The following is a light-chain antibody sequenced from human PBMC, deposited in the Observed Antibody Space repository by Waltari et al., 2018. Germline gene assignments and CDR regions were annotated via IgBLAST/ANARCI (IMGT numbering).Light chain of an antibody. CDR1: RSVNTW. CDR2: KAS. Sequence: IQLTQSPSTLSASVGDRVTMTCRASRSVNTWLAWYQQKPGRAPNLLVSKASILQSGVPSRFSGSGSGTEFTLTISSLQPDDFATYYCQQYDDYIPLTFGGGTTVEI. V-gene: IGKV1-5*03. CDR3: QQYDDYIPLT. J-gene: IGKJ4*01.